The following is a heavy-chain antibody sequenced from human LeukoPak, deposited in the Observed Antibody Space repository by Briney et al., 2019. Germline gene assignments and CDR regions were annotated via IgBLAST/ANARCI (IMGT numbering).Heavy chain of an antibody. J-gene: IGHJ4*02. Sequence: GETPPISCKGSGYRFTSYWIGCMRQMPGKSVEWMGMIYPVDSNTKNSPFFQAQVTTSANKSSSTAYLQWSSLKASDTAMYYCAGRLQGAIDYWGQGTLVTVSS. D-gene: IGHD3-10*01. CDR1: GYRFTSYW. V-gene: IGHV5-51*01. CDR2: IYPVDSNT. CDR3: AGRLQGAIDY.